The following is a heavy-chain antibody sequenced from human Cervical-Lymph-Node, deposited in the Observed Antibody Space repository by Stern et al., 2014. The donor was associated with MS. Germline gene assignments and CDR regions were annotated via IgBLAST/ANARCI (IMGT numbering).Heavy chain of an antibody. CDR1: GFTFSSYA. CDR2: ISYDGSNK. CDR3: ARVSGYDRGGMDV. Sequence: VQLVESGGGVVQPGRSLRLSCAASGFTFSSYAMHWVRQAPGKGLEWVAVISYDGSNKYYADSVKGRFTISRDNSKNTLYLQMNSLRAEDTAVYYCARVSGYDRGGMDVWGQGTTVTVSS. J-gene: IGHJ6*02. D-gene: IGHD5-12*01. V-gene: IGHV3-30-3*01.